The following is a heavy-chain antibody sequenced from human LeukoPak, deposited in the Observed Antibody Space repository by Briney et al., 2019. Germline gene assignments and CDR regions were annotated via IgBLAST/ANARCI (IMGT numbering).Heavy chain of an antibody. J-gene: IGHJ4*02. CDR3: ARGGVANPTFFDY. D-gene: IGHD2-15*01. V-gene: IGHV3-74*01. CDR1: GFTFSGYW. CDR2: NNPDGSVT. Sequence: PGGSLTLSCVASGFTFSGYWMHWVRQAPGKGLVWVSRNNPDGSVTDYADSVKGRITISRDNAKNTLYLEMNSLRAENTAMYYCARGGVANPTFFDYGGQGTLVTVSS.